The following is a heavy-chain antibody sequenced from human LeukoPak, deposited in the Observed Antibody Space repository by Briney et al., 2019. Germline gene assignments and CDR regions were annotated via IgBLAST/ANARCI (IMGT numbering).Heavy chain of an antibody. CDR3: ARGLSTRLLYYFDY. CDR2: IIPIFGIA. D-gene: IGHD2-2*01. V-gene: IGHV1-69*04. J-gene: IGHJ4*02. Sequence: GASVKVSYKASGGTFSSYAISWVRQAPGQGLEWMGRIIPIFGIANYAQKFQGRVTITADKSTSTAYMELSSLRSEDTAVYYCARGLSTRLLYYFDYWGQGTLVTVSS. CDR1: GGTFSSYA.